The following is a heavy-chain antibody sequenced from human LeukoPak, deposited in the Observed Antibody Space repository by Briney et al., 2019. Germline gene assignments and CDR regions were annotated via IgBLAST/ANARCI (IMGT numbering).Heavy chain of an antibody. CDR3: AKGPNYFDS. V-gene: IGHV3-74*01. CDR2: MNSDGSAT. CDR1: GFSFSNYW. Sequence: GGSLRLSCAASGFSFSNYWMHWVRHAPGKGLVWVTRMNSDGSATYYADSVQGRFTISRDNAKNTLYLQMNSLRAEDTAMYFCAKGPNYFDSWGQGTLVTVSS. J-gene: IGHJ4*02.